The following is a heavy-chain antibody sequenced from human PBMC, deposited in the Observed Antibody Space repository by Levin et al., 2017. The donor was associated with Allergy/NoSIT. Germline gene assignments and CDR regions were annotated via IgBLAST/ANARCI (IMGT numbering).Heavy chain of an antibody. CDR1: GGSFSGYY. V-gene: IGHV4-34*01. D-gene: IGHD3-9*01. CDR2: INHSGST. CDR3: ATRRGILRYFDWLPDAFDI. Sequence: TASETLSLTCAVYGGSFSGYYWSWIRQPPGKGLEWIGEINHSGSTNYNPSLKSRVTISVDTSKNQFSLKLSSVTAADTAVYYCATRRGILRYFDWLPDAFDIWGQGTMVTVSS. J-gene: IGHJ3*02.